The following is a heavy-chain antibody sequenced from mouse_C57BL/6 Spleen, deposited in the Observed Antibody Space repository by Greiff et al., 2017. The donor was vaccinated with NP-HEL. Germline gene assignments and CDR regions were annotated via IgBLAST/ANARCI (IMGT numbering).Heavy chain of an antibody. Sequence: VKLQESGAELVKPGASVKISCKASGYAFSSYWMNWVKQRPGKGLEWIGQIYPGDGDTNYNGKFKGKATLTADKSSSTAYMQLSSLTSEDSAVYFCARWGGGDYDVAYWGQGTLVTVSA. D-gene: IGHD2-4*01. CDR1: GYAFSSYW. V-gene: IGHV1-80*01. J-gene: IGHJ3*01. CDR2: IYPGDGDT. CDR3: ARWGGGDYDVAY.